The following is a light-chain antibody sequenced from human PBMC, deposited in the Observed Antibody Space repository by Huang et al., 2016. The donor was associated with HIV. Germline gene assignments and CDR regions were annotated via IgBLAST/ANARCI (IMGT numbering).Light chain of an antibody. CDR2: DAS. CDR3: QQYDNLPYT. Sequence: DIQMTQSPSSLSASVGDRVTITCQASQDISNYLKWYQQKPGKAPKLLIYDASNLETGVPSRFSGSGSGTDFTFTIRSLQPEDIATYYCQQYDNLPYTCGQGTKLEIK. J-gene: IGKJ2*01. CDR1: QDISNY. V-gene: IGKV1-33*01.